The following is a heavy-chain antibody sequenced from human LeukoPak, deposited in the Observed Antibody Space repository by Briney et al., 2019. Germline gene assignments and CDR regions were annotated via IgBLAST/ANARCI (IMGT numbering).Heavy chain of an antibody. CDR2: IAGSGDYT. V-gene: IGHV3-23*01. Sequence: GGSLRLSCAASGFTFSGYAMTWVRQAPGKGLEWVSSIAGSGDYTYYIDSVKGRFTISRDNSKNILYLQMNSLRGEDTALYYCAKDGLYYDGSAHVYYFDYWGQGTLVAVSS. CDR1: GFTFSGYA. CDR3: AKDGLYYDGSAHVYYFDY. J-gene: IGHJ4*02. D-gene: IGHD3-22*01.